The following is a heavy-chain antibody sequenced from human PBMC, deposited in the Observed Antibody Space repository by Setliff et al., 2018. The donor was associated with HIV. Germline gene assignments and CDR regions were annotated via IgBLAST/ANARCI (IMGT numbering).Heavy chain of an antibody. Sequence: GASVKVSCKASGYTFTGYFIHCVRQAPGQGLEWMGRIIPNSAGTNYAQKFQGRVTMTRDTSISTAYMELSRLRSDDTAVYYCATKVYCTNGVCLDAFDIWGQGTMVTVSS. CDR2: IIPNSAGT. CDR3: ATKVYCTNGVCLDAFDI. J-gene: IGHJ3*02. V-gene: IGHV1-2*06. D-gene: IGHD2-8*01. CDR1: GYTFTGYF.